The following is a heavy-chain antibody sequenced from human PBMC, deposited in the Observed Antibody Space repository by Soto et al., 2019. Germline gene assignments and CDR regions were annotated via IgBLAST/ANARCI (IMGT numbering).Heavy chain of an antibody. D-gene: IGHD3-16*01. CDR1: GFTFGDYA. CDR2: IRSKAYGGTT. J-gene: IGHJ4*02. V-gene: IGHV3-49*03. CDR3: TRSDPVGGLARFDY. Sequence: GGSLRLSCTASGFTFGDYAMSWFRQAPGKGLEWVGFIRSKAYGGTTEYAASVKGRFTISRDDSKSIAYLQMNSLKTEDTAVYYCTRSDPVGGLARFDYWGKGTLVTVSS.